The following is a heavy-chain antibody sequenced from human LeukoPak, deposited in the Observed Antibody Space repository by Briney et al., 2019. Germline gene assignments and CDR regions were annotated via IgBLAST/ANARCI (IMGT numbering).Heavy chain of an antibody. CDR1: GGSISSDTYF. D-gene: IGHD6-19*01. Sequence: SETLSLTCTVSGGSISSDTYFWSWIRQPAGKGLERIGRISSTGRTDYNPSLTSRVTISVDTSKNQLSMKLSSVTAADTAVYYCAKGAGPPWFDPWGQGTLVTVSS. J-gene: IGHJ5*02. CDR3: AKGAGPPWFDP. CDR2: ISSTGRT. V-gene: IGHV4-61*02.